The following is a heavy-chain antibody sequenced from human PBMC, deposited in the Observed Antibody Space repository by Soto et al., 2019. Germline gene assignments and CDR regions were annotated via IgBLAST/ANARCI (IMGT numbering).Heavy chain of an antibody. Sequence: EVQLVESGGGLVQPGGSLRLSCAASGFTFSSYWMSWVRRAPGKGLEWVANIKQDESEKYYVDSVKGRFTISRDNAKNSLYLQMNSLRAEDTAVYYCASIIAAYYYGMDVWGQGTTVTVSS. CDR2: IKQDESEK. D-gene: IGHD6-13*01. CDR3: ASIIAAYYYGMDV. CDR1: GFTFSSYW. J-gene: IGHJ6*02. V-gene: IGHV3-7*05.